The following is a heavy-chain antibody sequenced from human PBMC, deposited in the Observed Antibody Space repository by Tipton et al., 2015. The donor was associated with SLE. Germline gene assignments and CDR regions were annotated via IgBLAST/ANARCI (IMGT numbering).Heavy chain of an antibody. CDR3: ARADGYTYGPYYFDN. J-gene: IGHJ4*02. D-gene: IGHD5-18*01. CDR1: GDSISDFY. CDR2: IYHGGST. Sequence: PGLVKPSETLSLTCTVSGDSISDFYWSWIRQPPGKGLEWIGSIYHGGSTYYYPSLQSRLSISLDTSNNQVSLRLSSVTAADTAVYYCARADGYTYGPYYFDNWGQGALVTVSS. V-gene: IGHV4-38-2*02.